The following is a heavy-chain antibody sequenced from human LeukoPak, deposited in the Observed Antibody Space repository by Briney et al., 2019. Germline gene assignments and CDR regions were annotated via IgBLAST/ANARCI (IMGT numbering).Heavy chain of an antibody. D-gene: IGHD1-20*01. V-gene: IGHV3-15*01. CDR1: GFTVSSNY. CDR2: IKSKADGETI. J-gene: IGHJ4*02. CDR3: STLTSRGLSDS. Sequence: GGSLRLSCAASGFTVSSNYMSWVRQAPGKGLEWVGRIKSKADGETIDYAAPVKGRFTFSRDDSKNMLYLQMNSLKSEDTAVYYCSTLTSRGLSDSWGQGTLVTVSS.